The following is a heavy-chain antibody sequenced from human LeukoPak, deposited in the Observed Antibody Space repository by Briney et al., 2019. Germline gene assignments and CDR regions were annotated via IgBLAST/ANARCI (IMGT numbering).Heavy chain of an antibody. J-gene: IGHJ3*02. CDR1: GYTFTSYG. V-gene: IGHV1-18*01. CDR2: ISAYNGNT. Sequence: SVKVSCKASGYTFTSYGISWVRQAPGQGLEWMGWISAYNGNTNHAQKLQGRVTMTTDTSTSTAYMELRSLRSDDTAVYYCARDNYYDSSGLSSIDAFDIWGQGTMVTVSS. CDR3: ARDNYYDSSGLSSIDAFDI. D-gene: IGHD3-22*01.